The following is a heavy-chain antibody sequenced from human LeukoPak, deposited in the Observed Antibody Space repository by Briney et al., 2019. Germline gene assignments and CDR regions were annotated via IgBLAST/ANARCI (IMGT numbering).Heavy chain of an antibody. V-gene: IGHV3-9*03. CDR3: AKDMGSSGWYYFDY. J-gene: IGHJ4*02. CDR1: GFTFDDYA. CDR2: ISWNSGSI. Sequence: PGGSLRLSCAAPGFTFDDYAMHWVRQAPGKGLEWVSGISWNSGSIGYADSVKGRFTISRDNAKNSLYLQMNSLRAEDMALYYCAKDMGSSGWYYFDYWGQGTLVTVSS. D-gene: IGHD6-19*01.